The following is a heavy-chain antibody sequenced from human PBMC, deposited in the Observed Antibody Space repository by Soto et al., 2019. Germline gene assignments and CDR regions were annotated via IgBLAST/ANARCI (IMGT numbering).Heavy chain of an antibody. CDR1: GITFTNSA. CDR3: AADTGGSHGYGNY. CDR2: IVVGSGNT. V-gene: IGHV1-58*01. Sequence: SVKVSCKVPGITFTNSAVQWVRQARGQRLEWIGWIVVGSGNTNYAQKFQERVTITRDMSTSTAYMELSSLRSEDTAVYFCAADTGGSHGYGNYWGQGTLVTVSS. D-gene: IGHD5-18*01. J-gene: IGHJ4*02.